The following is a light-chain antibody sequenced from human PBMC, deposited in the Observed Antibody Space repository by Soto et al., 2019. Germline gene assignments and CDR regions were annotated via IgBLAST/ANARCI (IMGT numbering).Light chain of an antibody. CDR2: AAS. CDR1: QDISTY. Sequence: DIQMTQSPSTLSASVGDRVTITCRASQDISTYIAWYQQQAGKVPKLLIHAASTWQPGVPSRFSGSGSGTQFTLTISGLQPEDVATYYCQKYNTGPWTFGQGTRVEI. J-gene: IGKJ1*01. CDR3: QKYNTGPWT. V-gene: IGKV1-27*01.